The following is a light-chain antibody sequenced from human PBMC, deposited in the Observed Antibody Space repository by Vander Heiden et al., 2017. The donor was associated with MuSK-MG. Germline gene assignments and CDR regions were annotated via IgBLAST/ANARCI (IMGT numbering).Light chain of an antibody. CDR3: QHRSNSPALT. CDR2: DAS. CDR1: QSVSSY. J-gene: IGKJ4*01. Sequence: ETVLTQSPATLSLSPGERATLSCRASQSVSSYLAWYQQKPGQAPRLLIYDASNRATGPPGRFSGSSYGTDFTLTISIRDPEDSAVYYCQHRSNSPALTFGGGTKVEIK. V-gene: IGKV3-11*01.